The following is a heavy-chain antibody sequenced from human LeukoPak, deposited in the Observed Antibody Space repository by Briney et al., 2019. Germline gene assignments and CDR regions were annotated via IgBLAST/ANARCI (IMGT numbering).Heavy chain of an antibody. CDR2: ISPDSGRT. D-gene: IGHD5-24*01. CDR1: GYTFTDYY. V-gene: IGHV1-2*02. CDR3: ARDTRSSYLQYYFDY. J-gene: IGHJ4*02. Sequence: ASVKVSCKASGYTFTDYYMHWVRQAPGQGLEWIGWISPDSGRTGFAQKFQGRVTMTRDTSISTAYMELSRLGYDDTAVYYCARDTRSSYLQYYFDYWGQGTLVTVSS.